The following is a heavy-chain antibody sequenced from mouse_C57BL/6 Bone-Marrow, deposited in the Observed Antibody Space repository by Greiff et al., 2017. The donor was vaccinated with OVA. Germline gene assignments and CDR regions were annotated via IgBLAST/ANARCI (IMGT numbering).Heavy chain of an antibody. CDR2: ISYSGST. CDR1: GYSITSDY. V-gene: IGHV3-8*01. CDR3: ARWRSLYAMDY. Sequence: EVNVVESGPGLAKPSQTLSLTCSVTGYSITSDYWNWIRNFPGNKLEYMGYISYSGSTYYNPSLKSRNSITRDTAKNQYYLHLNSVTTEYTATYYSARWRSLYAMDYWGQGTSVTVTS. J-gene: IGHJ4*01.